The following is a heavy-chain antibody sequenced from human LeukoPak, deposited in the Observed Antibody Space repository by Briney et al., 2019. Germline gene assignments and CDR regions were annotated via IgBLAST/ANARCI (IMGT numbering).Heavy chain of an antibody. CDR2: ISSSGSTI. CDR1: GFTFSSYE. Sequence: GGSLRLSCAASGFTFSSYEVNWVRQAPGRGLEWVSYISSSGSTIYYADSVKGRFTISRDNAKNTLYLQMNSLRAEDTAVYYCARGLGGYTSSQAYWGQGTLVTVSS. CDR3: ARGLGGYTSSQAY. J-gene: IGHJ4*02. V-gene: IGHV3-48*03. D-gene: IGHD6-13*01.